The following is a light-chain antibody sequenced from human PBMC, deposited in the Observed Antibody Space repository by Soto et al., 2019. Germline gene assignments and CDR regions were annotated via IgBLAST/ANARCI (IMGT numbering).Light chain of an antibody. V-gene: IGKV1-5*03. CDR2: KAS. Sequence: DVQMTQSPSTLSASVGDRVTITCRASQNIDNLLAWYQQTPGKAPKLLIYKASSLASGVPSRFSGGGSVTEFTLTISSLQPEDVATYYCQQYYFYTQTFGQGTKVEIK. CDR3: QQYYFYTQT. J-gene: IGKJ1*01. CDR1: QNIDNL.